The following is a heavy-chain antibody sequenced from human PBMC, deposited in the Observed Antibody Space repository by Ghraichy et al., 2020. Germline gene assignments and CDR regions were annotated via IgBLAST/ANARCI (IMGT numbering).Heavy chain of an antibody. CDR1: GFTFSSYG. D-gene: IGHD5-18*01. V-gene: IGHV3-30*18. Sequence: GGSLRLSCAASGFTFSSYGMHWVRQAPGKGLEWVAVISYDGSNKYYADSVKGRFTISRDNSKNTLYLQMNSLRAEDTAVYYCAKDGSPVADTAMGSDYWGQGTLVTVSS. J-gene: IGHJ4*02. CDR2: ISYDGSNK. CDR3: AKDGSPVADTAMGSDY.